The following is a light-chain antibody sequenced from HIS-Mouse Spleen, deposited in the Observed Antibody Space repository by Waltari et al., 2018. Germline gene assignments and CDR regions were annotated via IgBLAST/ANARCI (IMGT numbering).Light chain of an antibody. CDR1: VLAKKY. CDR2: KDS. CDR3: YSAADNNLV. V-gene: IGLV3-27*01. J-gene: IGLJ3*02. Sequence: SYELTQPSSVSVSPGQTARITCSGDVLAKKYARWFQQKPGQAPVLVIYKDSARPSGIPERFSGSSSGTTVTLTISGAQVEDEADYYCYSAADNNLVFGGGTKLTVL.